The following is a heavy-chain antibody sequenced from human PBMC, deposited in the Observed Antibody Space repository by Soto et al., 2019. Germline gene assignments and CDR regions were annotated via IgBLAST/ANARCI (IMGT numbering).Heavy chain of an antibody. V-gene: IGHV1-2*02. CDR3: ARDPYYYDSSGYFGY. D-gene: IGHD3-22*01. Sequence: WASVKVSCKASGYTFTGYYMHWVRQAPGQGLEWMGWINPNSGGTNYAQKFQGRVTMTRDTSISTAYMELSRLRSDDTAVYYCARDPYYYDSSGYFGYWGQGPLVTVSS. J-gene: IGHJ4*02. CDR1: GYTFTGYY. CDR2: INPNSGGT.